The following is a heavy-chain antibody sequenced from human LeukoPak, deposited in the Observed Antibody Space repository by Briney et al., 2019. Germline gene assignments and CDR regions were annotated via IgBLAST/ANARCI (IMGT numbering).Heavy chain of an antibody. V-gene: IGHV1-2*02. J-gene: IGHJ4*02. Sequence: ASVKVSCKASGYTFTGYYMHWMRQAPGQGLEWMGWINPNSGGTNYAQKFQGRVTMTRDTSISKAYMELSRLRSDDTAVYYCARDGGLLWFGNIDYWGQGTLVTVSS. CDR1: GYTFTGYY. D-gene: IGHD3-10*01. CDR3: ARDGGLLWFGNIDY. CDR2: INPNSGGT.